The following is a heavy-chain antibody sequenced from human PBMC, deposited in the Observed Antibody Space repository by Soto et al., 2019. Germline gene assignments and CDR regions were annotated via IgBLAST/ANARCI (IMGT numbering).Heavy chain of an antibody. J-gene: IGHJ3*02. V-gene: IGHV1-2*04. CDR3: ARVLAAAGNDAFDI. CDR2: INPNSGGT. D-gene: IGHD6-13*01. Sequence: ASVKVSCKASGYTFTSYDINWVRQAPGQGLEWMGWINPNSGGTNYAQKFQGWVTMTRDTSISTAYMELSRLRSDDTAVYYCARVLAAAGNDAFDIWGQGTMVTVSS. CDR1: GYTFTSYD.